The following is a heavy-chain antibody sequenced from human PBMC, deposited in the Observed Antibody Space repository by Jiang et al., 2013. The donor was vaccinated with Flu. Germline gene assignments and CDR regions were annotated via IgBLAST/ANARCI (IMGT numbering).Heavy chain of an antibody. D-gene: IGHD1-26*01. J-gene: IGHJ5*02. V-gene: IGHV4-39*01. CDR3: ARQGREWERARIINWFDP. Sequence: PGLVKPSETLSLTCTVSGGSISSSSYYWGWIRQPPGKGLQWIGNMYYDGSTYYNPSLKSRATISGGTSKNQFSLKLSSVTAANTAVYYCARQGREWERARIINWFDPWGQGTLVTVSS. CDR1: GGSISSSSYY. CDR2: MYYDGST.